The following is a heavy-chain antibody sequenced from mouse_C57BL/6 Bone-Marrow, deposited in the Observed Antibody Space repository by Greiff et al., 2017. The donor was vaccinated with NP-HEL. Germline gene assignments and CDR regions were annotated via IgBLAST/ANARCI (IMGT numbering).Heavy chain of an antibody. J-gene: IGHJ1*03. CDR1: GYTFTDYY. V-gene: IGHV1-26*01. Sequence: EVQLQQSGPELVKPGASVKISCKASGYTFTDYYMNWVKQRHGKSLEWIGDINPNNGGTSYNQKFKGKATLTVDKSSSTAYMELRSLTSEDSAVYYWSREDDGYPDGYFDVWGTGTTVTVSS. CDR3: SREDDGYPDGYFDV. D-gene: IGHD2-3*01. CDR2: INPNNGGT.